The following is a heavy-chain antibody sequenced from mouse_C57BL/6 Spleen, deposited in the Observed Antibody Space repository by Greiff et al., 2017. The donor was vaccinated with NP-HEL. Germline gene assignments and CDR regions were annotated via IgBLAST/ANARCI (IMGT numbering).Heavy chain of an antibody. CDR1: GFTFSSYG. CDR2: ISSGGSYT. CDR3: ARRYYYGSSYDYAMDY. V-gene: IGHV5-6*02. J-gene: IGHJ4*01. Sequence: EVKLMESGGDLVKPGGSLKLSCAASGFTFSSYGMSWVRQTPDKRLEWVATISSGGSYTYYPDSVKGRFTISRDNAKNTLYLQMSSLKSEDTAMYYCARRYYYGSSYDYAMDYWGQGTSVTVSS. D-gene: IGHD1-1*01.